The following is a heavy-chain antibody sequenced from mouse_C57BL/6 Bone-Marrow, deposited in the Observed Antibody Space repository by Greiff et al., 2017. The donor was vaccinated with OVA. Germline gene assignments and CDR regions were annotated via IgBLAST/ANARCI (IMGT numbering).Heavy chain of an antibody. J-gene: IGHJ1*03. CDR2: INPNNGGT. V-gene: IGHV1-18*01. Sequence: EVKLMESGPELVKPGASVKIPCTASGYTFTDYNMDWVKQSHGKSLEWIGDINPNNGGTIYNQKFKGKATLTVDTSSSTAYMELRSLTSEDTAVYYCARRLRWYFDVWGTGTTVTVSS. D-gene: IGHD1-1*01. CDR1: GYTFTDYN. CDR3: ARRLRWYFDV.